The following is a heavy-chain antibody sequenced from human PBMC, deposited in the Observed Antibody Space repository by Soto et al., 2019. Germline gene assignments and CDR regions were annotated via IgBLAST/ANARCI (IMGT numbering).Heavy chain of an antibody. J-gene: IGHJ6*02. CDR3: AKELQRGMDV. V-gene: IGHV1-2*02. D-gene: IGHD4-4*01. Sequence: QVHLVQSGAEVKQPGASVKVSCKASGYTFSVYHMHWVRQAPGQGLEWMGWVHPNSGGTNYAQSFEGRVNMTRDTSIKTAYMELSRMTSDDTAVYYGAKELQRGMDVWGQGTTVTVSS. CDR2: VHPNSGGT. CDR1: GYTFSVYH.